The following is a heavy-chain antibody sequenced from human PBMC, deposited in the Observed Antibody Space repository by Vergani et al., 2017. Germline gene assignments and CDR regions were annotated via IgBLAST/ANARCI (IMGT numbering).Heavy chain of an antibody. CDR3: GRGSDNYN. CDR1: GCTFSSHA. V-gene: IGHV3-23*04. CDR2: IKNTGDST. Sequence: VQLVESGGGVVQPGRSLRLSCVASGCTFSSHAMSWVRQGHGQGLEWVSSIKNTGDSTHYADSVKGRFTISRDNSKNTLYLQMNSLRVEDTAVYYCGRGSDNYNWGQGTLVTVSS. D-gene: IGHD5-24*01. J-gene: IGHJ4*02.